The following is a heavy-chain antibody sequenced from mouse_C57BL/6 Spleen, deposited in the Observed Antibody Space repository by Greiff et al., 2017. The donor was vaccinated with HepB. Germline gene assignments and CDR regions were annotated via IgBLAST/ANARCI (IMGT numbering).Heavy chain of an antibody. CDR3: ARSPITTTVVATDFDY. CDR2: INPSTGGT. Sequence: EVQLQQSGPELVKPGASVKISCKASGYSFTGYYMHWVKQSSEKSLEWIGEINPSTGGTSYNQKFKGKATLTVDKSSSTAYMQLKSLTSEDSAVFYCARSPITTTVVATDFDYWGQGTTLTVSS. D-gene: IGHD1-1*01. J-gene: IGHJ2*01. CDR1: GYSFTGYY. V-gene: IGHV1-43*01.